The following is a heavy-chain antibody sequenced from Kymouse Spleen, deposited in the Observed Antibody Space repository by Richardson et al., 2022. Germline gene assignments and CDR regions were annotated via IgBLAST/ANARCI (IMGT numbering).Heavy chain of an antibody. D-gene: IGHD1-26*01. J-gene: IGHJ6*02. CDR2: IYYSGST. Sequence: QLQLQESGPGLVKPSETLSLTCTVSGGSISSSSYYWGWIRQPPGKGLEWIGSIYYSGSTYYNPSLKSRVTISVDTSKNQFSLKLSSVTAADTAVYYCARQGDSGSYKGYYGMDVWGQGTTVTVSS. CDR3: ARQGDSGSYKGYYGMDV. CDR1: GGSISSSSYY. V-gene: IGHV4-39*01.